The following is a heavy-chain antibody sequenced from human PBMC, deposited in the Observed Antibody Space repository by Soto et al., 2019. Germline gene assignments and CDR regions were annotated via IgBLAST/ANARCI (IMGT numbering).Heavy chain of an antibody. V-gene: IGHV3-23*01. CDR1: GFTFGTYA. J-gene: IGHJ5*02. CDR3: AKDRSVDTRDWFDP. Sequence: EVQLLESGGGLVQPGGSLRLSCAASGFTFGTYAMNWVRQAPGKGLEWVSSMSASGDSTYYVDSVKGRFTISRDNSKNTLYLQMNSLRAEDTAVYYCAKDRSVDTRDWFDPWGQGTLVTVSS. CDR2: MSASGDST. D-gene: IGHD5-18*01.